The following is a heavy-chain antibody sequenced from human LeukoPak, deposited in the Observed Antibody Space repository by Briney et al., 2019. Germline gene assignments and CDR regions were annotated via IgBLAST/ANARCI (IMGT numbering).Heavy chain of an antibody. D-gene: IGHD6-13*01. J-gene: IGHJ4*02. V-gene: IGHV3-23*01. CDR1: RFSFSIYD. CDR2: ISGSGGTT. Sequence: GGSLRLSCAASRFSFSIYDMSWVRQAPGKGLEWVSGISGSGGTTYYADSVKGRFTISRDNSKSTLYLQMNSLRAEDTAVYYCVKDGAAGILVYFDYWGQGTLVTVSS. CDR3: VKDGAAGILVYFDY.